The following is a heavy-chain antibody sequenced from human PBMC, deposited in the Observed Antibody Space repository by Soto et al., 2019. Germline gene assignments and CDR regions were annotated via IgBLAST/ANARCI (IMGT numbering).Heavy chain of an antibody. CDR3: AKGGRSHMDV. Sequence: GGSLRLSCAASGFTFSSYAMSWVRQAPGKGLVWVSAISGSGGSTYYADSVKGRFTISRDNAKNTLFLQMNSLRAEDTAVYYCAKGGRSHMDVWGKGTTVTVSS. J-gene: IGHJ6*03. CDR2: ISGSGGST. CDR1: GFTFSSYA. D-gene: IGHD5-12*01. V-gene: IGHV3-23*01.